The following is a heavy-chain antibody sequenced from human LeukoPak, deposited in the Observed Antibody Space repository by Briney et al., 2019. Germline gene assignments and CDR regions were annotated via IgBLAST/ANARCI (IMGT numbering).Heavy chain of an antibody. CDR2: IYHSGST. CDR3: ARSASGYYGTIDY. CDR1: GYSISSGYY. V-gene: IGHV4-38-2*02. Sequence: SETLSLTCTVSGYSISSGYYWGWIGQRPGNGLEWIGSIYHSGSTYYNPSLKSRVTISVDTSKNQFSLKLSSVTAADTAVYYCARSASGYYGTIDYWGQGTLVTVSS. J-gene: IGHJ4*02. D-gene: IGHD3-22*01.